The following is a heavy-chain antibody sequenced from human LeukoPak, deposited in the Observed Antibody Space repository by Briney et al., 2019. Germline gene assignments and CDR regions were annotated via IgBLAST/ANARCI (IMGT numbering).Heavy chain of an antibody. CDR2: IFPSGGEI. J-gene: IGHJ4*02. Sequence: GGSLRLSCAASGFTFSTFAMIWVRQPPGKGLEWVSSIFPSGGEIHYADSVGGRFTISRDNSKNTLYLQMNSLRAEDTAVYYCAKSGLNRFDYWGQGTLVTVSS. CDR1: GFTFSTFA. D-gene: IGHD2-15*01. CDR3: AKSGLNRFDY. V-gene: IGHV3-23*01.